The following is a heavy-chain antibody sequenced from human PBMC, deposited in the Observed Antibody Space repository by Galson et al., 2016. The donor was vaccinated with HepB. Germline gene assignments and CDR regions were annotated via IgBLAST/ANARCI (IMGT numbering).Heavy chain of an antibody. J-gene: IGHJ3*01. D-gene: IGHD1-26*01. CDR1: GGSISSGGYS. V-gene: IGHV4-30-2*06. CDR2: IYHSGST. Sequence: TLSLTCDVSGGSISSGGYSWTWIRQSPGTGLEWIGYIYHSGSTNYNPSLKSRVTIPINTSRNQFSLKLSSVTAADTAVYYCARGGLSGSRQFDLWGQGTMVIVSS. CDR3: ARGGLSGSRQFDL.